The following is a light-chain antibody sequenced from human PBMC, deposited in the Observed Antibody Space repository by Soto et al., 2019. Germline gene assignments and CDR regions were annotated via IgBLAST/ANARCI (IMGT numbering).Light chain of an antibody. CDR3: SSYRASSTTHYV. Sequence: QSVLTQPASLSGSPGQSITISCTGTSSDVGGYNYVSWYQQHPGKAPKLMIYDVSNRPSGVSNRFSGSNSGNTASLTISGLQAEYEADYYCSSYRASSTTHYVFGTGTKVTVL. CDR2: DVS. CDR1: SSDVGGYNY. V-gene: IGLV2-14*03. J-gene: IGLJ1*01.